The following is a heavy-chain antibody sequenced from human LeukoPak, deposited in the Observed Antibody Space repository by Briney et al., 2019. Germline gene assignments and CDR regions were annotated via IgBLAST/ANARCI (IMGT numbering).Heavy chain of an antibody. J-gene: IGHJ4*02. D-gene: IGHD1-26*01. V-gene: IGHV4-34*01. CDR1: GGSFSGYY. Sequence: SETLSLTCAVYGGSFSGYYWSWIRQPPGKGLEWIGEINHSGSTNYNPSLKGRVTISVDTSKNQFSLKLNSMTATDTAVYYCARHSGSYYDNYDYWGQGTLVTVSS. CDR2: INHSGST. CDR3: ARHSGSYYDNYDY.